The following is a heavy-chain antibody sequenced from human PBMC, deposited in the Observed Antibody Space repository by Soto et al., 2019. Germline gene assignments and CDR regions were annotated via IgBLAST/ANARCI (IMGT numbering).Heavy chain of an antibody. D-gene: IGHD2-2*01. V-gene: IGHV1-24*01. CDR3: ATGGYCSSTSCYALGH. CDR2: FDPEDGET. CDR1: GYTLTELS. Sequence: GASVKVSCKVSGYTLTELSMHWVRQAPGKGLEWMGGFDPEDGETIYAQKFQGRVTMTEDTSTDTAYMELSSLRSEDTAVYYCATGGYCSSTSCYALGHWGQGTLVTVPQ. J-gene: IGHJ4*02.